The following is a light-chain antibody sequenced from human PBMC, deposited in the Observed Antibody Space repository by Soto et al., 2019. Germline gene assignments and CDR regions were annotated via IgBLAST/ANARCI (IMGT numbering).Light chain of an antibody. J-gene: IGLJ3*02. V-gene: IGLV1-40*01. Sequence: SVLTQPPSVSGAPGQRVTISCTGSYSNIGAGYEVHWYQQIPGTAPKLLISGHNNRPSGVPDRFFGSKSGTSASLTIIGLQAEDEADYYCQSYDSSLSVSGVFGGGTKVTVL. CDR1: YSNIGAGYE. CDR3: QSYDSSLSVSGV. CDR2: GHN.